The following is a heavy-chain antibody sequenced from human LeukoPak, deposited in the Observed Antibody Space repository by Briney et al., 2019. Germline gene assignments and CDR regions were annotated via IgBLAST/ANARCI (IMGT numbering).Heavy chain of an antibody. CDR3: AKDGPAGVSVKRLRRFDY. V-gene: IGHV3-23*01. D-gene: IGHD4-17*01. J-gene: IGHJ4*02. Sequence: GGSLRLSCAASGFTVSSNYMSWVRQAPGKGLEWVSAISGSGGSTYYADSVKGRFTISRDNSKNTLYLQMNSLRAEDTAVYYCAKDGPAGVSVKRLRRFDYWGQGTLVTVSS. CDR1: GFTVSSNY. CDR2: ISGSGGST.